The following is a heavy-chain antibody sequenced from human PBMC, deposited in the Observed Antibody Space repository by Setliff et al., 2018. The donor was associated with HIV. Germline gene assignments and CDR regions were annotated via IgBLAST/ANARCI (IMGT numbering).Heavy chain of an antibody. V-gene: IGHV4-38-2*02. Sequence: SETLFLTCAVSDYSISSGYYWGWIRQPPGKGLEWIGGIYHSGSAYYNPSLKSRVTISLDTSKNQFSLKLTSMTAADTAVYYCAREWRGRYYYYMDVWGKGTTGTV. J-gene: IGHJ6*03. D-gene: IGHD3-10*01. CDR1: DYSISSGYY. CDR2: IYHSGSA. CDR3: AREWRGRYYYYMDV.